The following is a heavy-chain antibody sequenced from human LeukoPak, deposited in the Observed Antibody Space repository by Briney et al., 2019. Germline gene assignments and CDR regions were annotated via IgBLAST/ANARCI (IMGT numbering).Heavy chain of an antibody. V-gene: IGHV3-49*04. Sequence: GGSLRLSCTASGFTFGDYAMSWVRQAPGKGLEWVGFIRSKAYGGTTEYAASVKGRFTISRDDSKSIAYLQMNSLKTEDTAVYYCTRDYDFWSGYPYMGFDYWGQGTLVTVSS. D-gene: IGHD3-3*01. CDR2: IRSKAYGGTT. CDR3: TRDYDFWSGYPYMGFDY. CDR1: GFTFGDYA. J-gene: IGHJ4*02.